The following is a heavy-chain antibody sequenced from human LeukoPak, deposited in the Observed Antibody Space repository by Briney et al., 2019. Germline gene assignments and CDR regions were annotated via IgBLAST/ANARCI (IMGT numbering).Heavy chain of an antibody. D-gene: IGHD2-2*01. CDR3: ARVGYCSSTSCYGIAAFDY. Sequence: SXTLSXXCXVSGGSISSYYWSXIRQPPGKGLXWIXYIYYSGSTNYNPSLKSRVTISVDTSKNQFSLKLSSVTAADTAVYYCARVGYCSSTSCYGIAAFDYWGQGTLVTVSS. J-gene: IGHJ4*02. CDR2: IYYSGST. V-gene: IGHV4-59*01. CDR1: GGSISSYY.